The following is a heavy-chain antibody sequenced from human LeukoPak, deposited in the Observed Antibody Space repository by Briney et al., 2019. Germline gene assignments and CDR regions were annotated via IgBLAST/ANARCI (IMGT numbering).Heavy chain of an antibody. CDR3: ARVAHDLYPYYFDY. CDR1: GDSISSGDYY. CDR2: ISSSGST. D-gene: IGHD5/OR15-5a*01. Sequence: PSETLSLTCPVSGDSISSGDYYWSWIRPPAGKGLEWIGRISSSGSTNYNPSLKSRVTISVDTSKNQFSLKLSSVTAADTAVYYCARVAHDLYPYYFDYWGQGTLVTVSS. J-gene: IGHJ4*02. V-gene: IGHV4-61*02.